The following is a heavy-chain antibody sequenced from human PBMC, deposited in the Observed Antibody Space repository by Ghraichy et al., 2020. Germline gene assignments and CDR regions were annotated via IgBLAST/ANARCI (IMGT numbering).Heavy chain of an antibody. Sequence: GGSLRLSCAASGFTFSNYAMSVVRQAPGKGLECVTVLGGAGGTYYPDSVKGRFTISRDNSKNMLFLQLNSLRVEEKAVYYCAREGTRGWDFDCSGQGDLVTV. CDR1: GFTFSNYA. V-gene: IGHV3-23*01. CDR2: LGGAGGT. D-gene: IGHD6-19*01. J-gene: IGHJ4*02. CDR3: AREGTRGWDFDC.